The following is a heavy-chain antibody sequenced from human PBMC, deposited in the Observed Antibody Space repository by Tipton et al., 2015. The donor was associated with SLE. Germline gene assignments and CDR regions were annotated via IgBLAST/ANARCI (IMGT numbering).Heavy chain of an antibody. CDR3: ARDRLGAEDY. V-gene: IGHV4-59*11. CDR2: IYYSGST. CDR1: GGSISSHY. D-gene: IGHD1-26*01. Sequence: TLSLTCTVSGGSISSHYWSWIRQPPGKGLEWIGYIYYSGSTNYNPSLKSRVTISVDTSKTQFSLKLSSVTAADTAVYYCARDRLGAEDYWGQGTLVTVSS. J-gene: IGHJ4*02.